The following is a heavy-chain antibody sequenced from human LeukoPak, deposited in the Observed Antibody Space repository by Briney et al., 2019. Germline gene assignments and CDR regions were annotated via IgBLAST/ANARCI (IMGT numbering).Heavy chain of an antibody. CDR1: GSTFSGSA. CDR3: TRHEEPQWLAPYYFDD. CDR2: IRSKAQNYAT. D-gene: IGHD6-19*01. J-gene: IGHJ4*02. V-gene: IGHV3-73*01. Sequence: PGGSLRLSCVASGSTFSGSAMHWVRQASGRGLEWVGRIRSKAQNYATAYAASVKDRFTISRDDSKNTAFLQMSSLKIEDTAVYFCTRHEEPQWLAPYYFDDWGQGTLVTVSS.